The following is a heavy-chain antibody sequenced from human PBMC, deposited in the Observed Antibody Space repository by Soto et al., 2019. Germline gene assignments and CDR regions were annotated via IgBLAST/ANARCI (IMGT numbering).Heavy chain of an antibody. V-gene: IGHV4-31*03. CDR2: IYYSGST. D-gene: IGHD3-10*01. J-gene: IGHJ3*02. Sequence: PSETLSLTCTVPGGSISSGGYYWSWIRQHPGKGLEWIGYIYYSGSTYYNPSLKSRVTISVDTSKNQFSLKLSSVTAADTAVYYCARGSGKNDAFDIWGQGTMVTVSS. CDR1: GGSISSGGYY. CDR3: ARGSGKNDAFDI.